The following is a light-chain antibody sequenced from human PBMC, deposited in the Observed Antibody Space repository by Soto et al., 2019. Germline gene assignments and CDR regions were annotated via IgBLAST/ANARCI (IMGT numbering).Light chain of an antibody. CDR3: SSYTSSSTRV. CDR1: RSDVGGYNY. V-gene: IGLV2-14*01. CDR2: EVS. Sequence: QSALTQPASVSGSPGQSITISCTGTRSDVGGYNYVSWYQQHPGKAPKLMIYEVSNRPSGVSNRFSGSKSGNTASLTISGLQAEDEADYYCSSYTSSSTRVFGGETKLTVL. J-gene: IGLJ3*02.